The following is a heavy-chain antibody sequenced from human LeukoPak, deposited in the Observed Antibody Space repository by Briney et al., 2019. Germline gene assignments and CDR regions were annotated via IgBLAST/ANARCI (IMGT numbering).Heavy chain of an antibody. J-gene: IGHJ4*02. CDR2: IKTDGTDK. V-gene: IGHV3-7*01. CDR1: GFIFGSYW. D-gene: IGHD6-13*01. CDR3: ARGRFAATGKYYFDY. Sequence: GGSLRLSCAASGFIFGSYWMSWVRQAPGEGLEWVASIKTDGTDKFYVNSVEGRFTISRDNAKNSLYLQMNSLRADDTAVYFCARGRFAATGKYYFDYWGQGTPVTVSS.